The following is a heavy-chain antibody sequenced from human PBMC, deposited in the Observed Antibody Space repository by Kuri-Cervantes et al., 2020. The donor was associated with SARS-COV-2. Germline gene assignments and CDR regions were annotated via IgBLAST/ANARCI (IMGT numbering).Heavy chain of an antibody. D-gene: IGHD6-19*01. J-gene: IGHJ4*02. CDR3: ARDHHGIAVAGADF. V-gene: IGHV1-69*06. CDR2: IIPIFGTA. Sequence: SVKVSCKASGGTFSSYAISWVRQAPGQGLEWMGGIIPIFGTANYAQKFQGRVTITADKSTSTAYMELRSLSSDDTAVYYCARDHHGIAVAGADFWGQGTLVTVSS. CDR1: GGTFSSYA.